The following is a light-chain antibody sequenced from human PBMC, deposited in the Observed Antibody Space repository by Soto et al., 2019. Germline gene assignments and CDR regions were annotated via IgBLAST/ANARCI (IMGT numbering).Light chain of an antibody. CDR3: QSYDSSLSVRYV. CDR2: GNS. V-gene: IGLV1-40*01. Sequence: QSVLTQPPSVSGAPGQRVTISCTGSSSNIGAGYDVHWYQQLPGTAPKLLIYGNSNRPSGVPDRFSGSKSGTSASLAITGLQAEDEADYYCQSYDSSLSVRYVFGTGTKLTVL. CDR1: SSNIGAGYD. J-gene: IGLJ1*01.